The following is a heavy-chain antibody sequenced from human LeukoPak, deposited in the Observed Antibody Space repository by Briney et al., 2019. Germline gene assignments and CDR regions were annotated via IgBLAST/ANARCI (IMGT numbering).Heavy chain of an antibody. CDR2: INPKSGAT. CDR3: ARLADCSSSSCRSFDY. Sequence: ASVKVSCKASGYTFTGYYLHWVRQAPGQGLEWMGWINPKSGATNYAQKFQGRVTMTRDTSISTAYMELSRLRSDDTAVYYCARLADCSSSSCRSFDYWGQGTLVTVSS. D-gene: IGHD2-2*01. J-gene: IGHJ4*02. CDR1: GYTFTGYY. V-gene: IGHV1-2*02.